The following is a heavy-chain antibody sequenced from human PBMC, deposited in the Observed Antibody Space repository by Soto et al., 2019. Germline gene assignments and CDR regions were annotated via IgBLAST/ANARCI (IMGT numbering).Heavy chain of an antibody. V-gene: IGHV1-18*01. CDR1: GYRFTNHG. CDR2: ISGHESKT. J-gene: IGHJ4*02. D-gene: IGHD2-15*01. CDR3: VRDFDTLAYYFDL. Sequence: ASVKGSCKASGYRFTNHGISWVRQAPGQGLEWMGWISGHESKTKYARKFQGRVTMTTDTSASIAYMEMNSLRYDDTAVYYCVRDFDTLAYYFDLWGQGTLVPVSS.